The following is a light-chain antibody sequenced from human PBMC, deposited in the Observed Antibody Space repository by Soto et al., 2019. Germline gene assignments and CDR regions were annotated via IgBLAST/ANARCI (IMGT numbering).Light chain of an antibody. CDR1: QSVSSSY. J-gene: IGKJ1*01. Sequence: EIVLTQSPGTLSLSPGERATISCLASQSVSSSYLAWYQQKPGQAPRLLIYGASSRATGIPDGFSGSGSGTEFTLTISRLEPEDFAVYYCQQYGSSPWMFGQGTKVDIK. V-gene: IGKV3-20*01. CDR2: GAS. CDR3: QQYGSSPWM.